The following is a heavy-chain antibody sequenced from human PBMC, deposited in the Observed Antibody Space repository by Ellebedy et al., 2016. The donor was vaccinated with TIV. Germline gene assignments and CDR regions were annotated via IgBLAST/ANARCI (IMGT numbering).Heavy chain of an antibody. CDR2: INLVGSDT. J-gene: IGHJ6*02. Sequence: GESLKIYCAASRFTFSAHYMTLLRQAPGKGLEWVSYINLVGSDTKYAESVKGRFTMYRDNAKDSLYLQMSSLRAEDTAVYYCARGHLGLDVWGQGTTVTVSS. V-gene: IGHV3-11*06. CDR3: ARGHLGLDV. CDR1: RFTFSAHY.